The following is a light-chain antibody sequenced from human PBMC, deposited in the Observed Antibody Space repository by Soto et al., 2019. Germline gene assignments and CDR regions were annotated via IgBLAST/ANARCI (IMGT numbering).Light chain of an antibody. CDR2: YDD. CDR3: AAWDDSLKGPV. Sequence: QPVLTQPPSVSEAPRQRVTISCSGSSSNIGNNAVNWYQQLPGKAPKLLIYYDDLLPSGVSDRFSGYKSGTSASLAISGLQSDDEADYYCAAWDDSLKGPVFGGGTTLTVL. V-gene: IGLV1-36*01. CDR1: SSNIGNNA. J-gene: IGLJ2*01.